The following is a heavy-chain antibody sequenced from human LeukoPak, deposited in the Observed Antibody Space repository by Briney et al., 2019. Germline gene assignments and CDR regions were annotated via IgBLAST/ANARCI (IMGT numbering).Heavy chain of an antibody. J-gene: IGHJ5*02. CDR3: ARDGERIAAAGTGEYNWFDP. D-gene: IGHD6-13*01. CDR2: INPSGGST. Sequence: ASVKVSCKASGYTFTSYYMHWVRQAPGQGLEWMGIINPSGGSTSYAQKFQGRVTMTRDTSTSTVYVELSSLRSEDTAVYYCARDGERIAAAGTGEYNWFDPWGQGTLVTVSS. V-gene: IGHV1-46*01. CDR1: GYTFTSYY.